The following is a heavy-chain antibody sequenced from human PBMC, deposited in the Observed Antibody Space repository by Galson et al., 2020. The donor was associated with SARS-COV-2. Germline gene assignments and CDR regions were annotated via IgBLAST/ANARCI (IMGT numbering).Heavy chain of an antibody. Sequence: SETLSLTCAVYGGSFSGHYWSWIRQSPGKGLEWIGEITQSGSVNYNPSLKSRVTISADTSKNQFSLELRSVTAADTAVYYCARGLFQTTMVGVVFTSGAFYYASWGQGTVVSVSS. CDR3: ARGLFQTTMVGVVFTSGAFYYAS. J-gene: IGHJ4*02. V-gene: IGHV4-34*01. D-gene: IGHD3-22*01. CDR1: GGSFSGHY. CDR2: ITQSGSV.